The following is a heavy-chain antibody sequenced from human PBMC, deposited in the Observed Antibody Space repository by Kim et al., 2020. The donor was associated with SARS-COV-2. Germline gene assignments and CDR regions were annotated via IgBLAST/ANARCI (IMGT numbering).Heavy chain of an antibody. J-gene: IGHJ4*02. D-gene: IGHD6-6*01. CDR1: GFTFDDYA. CDR3: AKVTGGEYSSSTSFDY. CDR2: ISGDGGST. Sequence: GGSLRLSCAASGFTFDDYAMHWVRQAPGKGLEWVSLISGDGGSTYYADSVKGRFTISRDNSKNSLYLQMNSLRTEDTALYYCAKVTGGEYSSSTSFDYWGQGTLVTVSS. V-gene: IGHV3-43*02.